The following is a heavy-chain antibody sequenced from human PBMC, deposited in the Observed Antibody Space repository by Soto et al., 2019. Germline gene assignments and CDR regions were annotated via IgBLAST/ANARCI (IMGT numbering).Heavy chain of an antibody. CDR1: RKTLTSLY. CDR3: ARPSPPLTTGTTDWFDP. D-gene: IGHD1-1*01. CDR2: MKPNSGNT. Sequence: GAPWKGSFKGSRKTLTSLYINWGRHDTRQGLEWMGWMKPNSGNTGYAQKFQGRVTMTRNTSISTAYMELSSLRSEDTAVYYCARPSPPLTTGTTDWFDPWGQGTLVTVSS. J-gene: IGHJ5*02. V-gene: IGHV1-8*01.